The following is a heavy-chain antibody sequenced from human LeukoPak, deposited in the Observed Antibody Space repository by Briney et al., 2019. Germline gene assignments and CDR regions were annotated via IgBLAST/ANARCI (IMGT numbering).Heavy chain of an antibody. CDR1: GGSISSYY. V-gene: IGHV4-4*09. D-gene: IGHD3-22*01. CDR3: VREYYDSSGYSYYFDY. Sequence: KPSETLSLTCTVSGGSISSYYWSWIRQPPGKGLEWIGYIYTSGSTNYNPSLKSRVTISVDTSKNQFSLKLSSVTAADTAVHYCVREYYDSSGYSYYFDYWGQGTLVTVSS. J-gene: IGHJ4*02. CDR2: IYTSGST.